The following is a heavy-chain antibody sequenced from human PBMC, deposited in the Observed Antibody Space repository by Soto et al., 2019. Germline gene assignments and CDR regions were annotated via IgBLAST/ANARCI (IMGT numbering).Heavy chain of an antibody. CDR1: GFTFSSYA. D-gene: IGHD3-9*01. CDR2: ISGSGGST. V-gene: IGHV3-23*01. Sequence: GGSLRLSCAASGFTFSSYAMSWVRQAPGKGLEWVSAISGSGGSTYYADSVKGRFTISRDNSKNTLYLQMNSLRAEDTAVYYCAKVLSDILTGYHGYYFDYWGQGTLVTVSS. CDR3: AKVLSDILTGYHGYYFDY. J-gene: IGHJ4*02.